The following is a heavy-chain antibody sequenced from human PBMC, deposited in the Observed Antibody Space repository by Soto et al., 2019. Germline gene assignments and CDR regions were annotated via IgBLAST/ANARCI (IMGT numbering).Heavy chain of an antibody. CDR2: ISYDGSNK. Sequence: GGSLRLSCAASGFTCSSYGMRLVRQAPGKGLEWVAVISYDGSNKYYADSVKGRFTISRDNSKNTLYLQMNSLRAEDTAVYYCASDYYDILTASTHPDYYMDVWGKGTTVTVSS. CDR3: ASDYYDILTASTHPDYYMDV. V-gene: IGHV3-30*03. D-gene: IGHD3-9*01. J-gene: IGHJ6*03. CDR1: GFTCSSYG.